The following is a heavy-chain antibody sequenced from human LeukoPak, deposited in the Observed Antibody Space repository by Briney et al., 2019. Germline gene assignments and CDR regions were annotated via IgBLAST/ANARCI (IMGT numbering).Heavy chain of an antibody. V-gene: IGHV3-53*01. CDR3: ARSRLDLRFLEWLPDYYYYGMDV. J-gene: IGHJ6*02. CDR2: IYSGGST. CDR1: GFTVSSNY. D-gene: IGHD3-3*01. Sequence: GGSLRLSCAASGFTVSSNYMSWVRQAPGKGLEWVSVIYSGGSTYYADSVKGRFTNSRDNSKNTLYLQMNSLRAEDTAVYYCARSRLDLRFLEWLPDYYYYGMDVWGQGTTVTVSS.